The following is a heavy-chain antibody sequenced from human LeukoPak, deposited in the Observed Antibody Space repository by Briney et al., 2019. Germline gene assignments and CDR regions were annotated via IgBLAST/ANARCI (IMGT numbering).Heavy chain of an antibody. D-gene: IGHD3-16*02. CDR2: IYLGDSDT. CDR3: ARLSRDTRGDWFDP. CDR1: GYSFTSYW. J-gene: IGHJ5*02. V-gene: IGHV5-51*01. Sequence: GESLKIACKGSGYSFTSYWIGWVRQMRGKGRERMGIIYLGDSDTRYSPSFQGQVTFSADKSISSAYLQWSRLKASDTAMYYCARLSRDTRGDWFDPWGQGTLVTVSS.